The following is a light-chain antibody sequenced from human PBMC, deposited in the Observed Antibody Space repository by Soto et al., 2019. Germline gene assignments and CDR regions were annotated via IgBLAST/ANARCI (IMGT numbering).Light chain of an antibody. CDR1: QSVGTF. Sequence: EIVLTQSPATLSLSPGERATLSCRASQSVGTFFAWYQQKPGQAPRLLIYDASNRATGIPARFSGSGSGTGFTLTISSLEPEDFAVYYCQQCYNWPQWTFGQETKVEIK. CDR2: DAS. J-gene: IGKJ1*01. CDR3: QQCYNWPQWT. V-gene: IGKV3-11*01.